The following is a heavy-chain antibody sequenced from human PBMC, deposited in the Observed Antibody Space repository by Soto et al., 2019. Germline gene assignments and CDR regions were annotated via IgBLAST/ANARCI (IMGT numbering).Heavy chain of an antibody. CDR2: INHSGST. Sequence: SETLSLTCAVYGGSFSGYYWSWIRHPPGKGLEWIGEINHSGSTNYNPSLKSRVTISVDTSKNQFSLKLSSVTAADTAVYYCARGRGYDYVWGSYRPPLMDVWGQGTTVTVSS. V-gene: IGHV4-34*01. D-gene: IGHD3-16*02. CDR3: ARGRGYDYVWGSYRPPLMDV. J-gene: IGHJ6*02. CDR1: GGSFSGYY.